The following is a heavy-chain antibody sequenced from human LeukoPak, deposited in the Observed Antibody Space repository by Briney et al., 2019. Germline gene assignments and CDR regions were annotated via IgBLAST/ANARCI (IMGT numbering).Heavy chain of an antibody. V-gene: IGHV1-2*04. Sequence: ASVKVSCKASGYTFTGYYMHWVRQAPGQGLEWMGWINPNSGGTNYAQKFQGWVTMTRDTSISTAYMELSRLRSDDTAVYYCARGSGYCSSTSCPSLPFDYWGQGTLVTVSS. J-gene: IGHJ4*02. CDR2: INPNSGGT. CDR1: GYTFTGYY. CDR3: ARGSGYCSSTSCPSLPFDY. D-gene: IGHD2-2*01.